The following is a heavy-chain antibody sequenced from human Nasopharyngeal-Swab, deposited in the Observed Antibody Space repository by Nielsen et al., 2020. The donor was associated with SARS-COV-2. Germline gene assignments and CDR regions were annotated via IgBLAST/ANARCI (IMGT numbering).Heavy chain of an antibody. V-gene: IGHV3-21*01. CDR3: ARDEQLAYGMDV. Sequence: GGSLRLSCAASGFTFSSYSMNWVRQAPGKGLEWVSSISSSSSYIYYADSVKGRFTISRDNAKNSLYLQMNSLRAEDTAVYHCARDEQLAYGMDVWGQGTTVTVSS. CDR2: ISSSSSYI. D-gene: IGHD6-6*01. CDR1: GFTFSSYS. J-gene: IGHJ6*02.